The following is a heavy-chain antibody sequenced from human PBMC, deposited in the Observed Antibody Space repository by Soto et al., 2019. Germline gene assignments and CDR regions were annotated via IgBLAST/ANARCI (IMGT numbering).Heavy chain of an antibody. Sequence: PGRSRRLACAASGFSFRGLGLNLVRQVPGKGLEWVSGINWKGSTTAYAESVKGRFTISRDNAKNSVYLQLNSLRAGDTALYLCARASFGGYENFFNYWGQGTLVTVSS. CDR3: ARASFGGYENFFNY. J-gene: IGHJ4*02. CDR2: INWKGSTT. V-gene: IGHV3-20*01. CDR1: GFSFRGLG. D-gene: IGHD5-12*01.